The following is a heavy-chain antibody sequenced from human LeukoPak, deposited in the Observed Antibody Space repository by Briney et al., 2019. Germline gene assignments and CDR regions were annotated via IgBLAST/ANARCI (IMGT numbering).Heavy chain of an antibody. CDR3: ARHYSHSSGKGGPYYYYGMDV. J-gene: IGHJ6*02. V-gene: IGHV5-51*01. Sequence: HGESLKISCKGSGYSFTSYWIGWVRQMPGKGLEWMGIIYPGDSDTRYSPSFQGQVTISADKSISTAYLQWSSLKASDTAMYYCARHYSHSSGKGGPYYYYGMDVWGQGTTVTVSS. D-gene: IGHD3-22*01. CDR2: IYPGDSDT. CDR1: GYSFTSYW.